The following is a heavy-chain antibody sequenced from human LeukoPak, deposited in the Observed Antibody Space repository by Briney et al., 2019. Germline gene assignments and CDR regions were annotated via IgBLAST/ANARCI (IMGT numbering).Heavy chain of an antibody. CDR2: ISRTVDTI. CDR1: GFTCGTYS. D-gene: IGHD3-16*01. CDR3: AREDGGLDN. J-gene: IGHJ4*02. V-gene: IGHV3-48*01. Sequence: GGSVRLSCAASGFTCGTYSMNWVRQAPGKGLEWVAYISRTVDTIFYADSVKGRFTISRDHAKNSIYLQMNSLRAEDTAVYYCAREDGGLDNWGQGTLVTVSS.